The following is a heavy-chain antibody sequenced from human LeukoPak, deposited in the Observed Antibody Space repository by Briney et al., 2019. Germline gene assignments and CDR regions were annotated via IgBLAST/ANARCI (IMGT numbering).Heavy chain of an antibody. CDR1: GFTFSSYA. CDR3: ARMADFWSGYYDY. CDR2: ISGSGGST. J-gene: IGHJ4*02. Sequence: PGGSLRLSCAASGFTFSSYAMSWVRQAPGKGPEWVSAISGSGGSTYYADSVKGRFTISRDNSKNTLYLQMNSLRAEDTAVYYCARMADFWSGYYDYWGQGTLVTVSS. D-gene: IGHD3-3*01. V-gene: IGHV3-23*01.